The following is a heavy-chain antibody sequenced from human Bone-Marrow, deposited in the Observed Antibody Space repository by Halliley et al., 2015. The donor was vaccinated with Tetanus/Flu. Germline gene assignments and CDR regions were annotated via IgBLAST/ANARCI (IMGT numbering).Heavy chain of an antibody. J-gene: IGHJ4*02. CDR2: IDGRNGNT. V-gene: IGHV3-23*01. CDR3: AKRTGEGNNFNY. D-gene: IGHD1-26*01. Sequence: LEWFSAIDGRNGNTSYIDSVKGRFAISRDNSKNLLYLEMNSLRAEDTAIYFCAKRTGEGNNFNYWGQGTLVSVSS.